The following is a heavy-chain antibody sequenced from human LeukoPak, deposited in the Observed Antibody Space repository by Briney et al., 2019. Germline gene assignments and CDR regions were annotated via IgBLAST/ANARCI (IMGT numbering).Heavy chain of an antibody. V-gene: IGHV3-23*01. CDR1: GFTFSSYA. CDR2: ISGTGGST. J-gene: IGHJ4*02. CDR3: AKEAPPSYYDILTGYYKAYFDY. Sequence: VGSLRLSCAASGFTFSSYAMSWVRQAPGKGLEWVSAISGTGGSTYYADSVKGRFTISRDNSKNTLYLQMNSLRAEDTAVYYCAKEAPPSYYDILTGYYKAYFDYWGQGTLVTVSS. D-gene: IGHD3-9*01.